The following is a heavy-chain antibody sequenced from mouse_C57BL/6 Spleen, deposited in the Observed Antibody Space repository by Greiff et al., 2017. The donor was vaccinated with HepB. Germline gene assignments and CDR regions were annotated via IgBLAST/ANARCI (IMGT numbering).Heavy chain of an antibody. CDR3: ARHDGYYEDAMDY. CDR1: GFSLTSYG. V-gene: IGHV2-6-1*01. J-gene: IGHJ4*01. Sequence: VKLQESGPGLVAPSQSLSITCTVSGFSLTSYGVHWVRQPPGKGLEWLVVIWSDGSTTYNSALKSRLSISKDNSKSQVFLKMNSLQTDDTAMYYCARHDGYYEDAMDYWGQGTSVTVSS. D-gene: IGHD2-3*01. CDR2: IWSDGST.